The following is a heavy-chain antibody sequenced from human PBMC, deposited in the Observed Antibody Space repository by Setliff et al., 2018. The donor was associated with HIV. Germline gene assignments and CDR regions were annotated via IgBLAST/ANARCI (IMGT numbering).Heavy chain of an antibody. CDR1: GASLGGSGFY. Sequence: PSETLSLTCNVSGASLGGSGFYWGWLRQPPGKGLQWIGSIYYTGNTYYNVSLTSRVTISMDTSKNLFFLTVRSVTAADTGIYYCARLGSGWNWVTRIDYWGRGTLVTSPQ. D-gene: IGHD6-19*01. V-gene: IGHV4-39*02. CDR3: ARLGSGWNWVTRIDY. CDR2: IYYTGNT. J-gene: IGHJ4*02.